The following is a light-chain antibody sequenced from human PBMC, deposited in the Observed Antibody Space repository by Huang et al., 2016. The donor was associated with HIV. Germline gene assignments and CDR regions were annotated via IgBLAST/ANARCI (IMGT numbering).Light chain of an antibody. J-gene: IGKJ4*01. CDR2: DAP. Sequence: EIVLTQSPATLSFFPGQRVSLSCRASQNINTHLAWYQQRPGQPPRLLIYDAPNRVPCVAARFSCSCSWTDFTLTISCLESEDFATYYWQQRFNGLTFGGGTKV. V-gene: IGKV3-11*01. CDR1: QNINTH. CDR3: QQRFNGLT.